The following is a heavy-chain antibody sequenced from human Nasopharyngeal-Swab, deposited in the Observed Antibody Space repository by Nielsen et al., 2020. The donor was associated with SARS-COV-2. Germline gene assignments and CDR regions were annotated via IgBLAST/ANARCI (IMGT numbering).Heavy chain of an antibody. V-gene: IGHV3-30*03. CDR2: VSSDGSNK. CDR3: AAGTWYRGGYDAFDV. J-gene: IGHJ3*01. Sequence: GESLKISCAASGFTFSDYGIQWVRQAPGKGLEWVGVVSSDGSNKYYSDSAKGRFPLSRANSKNTVDLQMNSLTAEDTAVYYCAAGTWYRGGYDAFDVWGQGTVVTVSS. D-gene: IGHD6-25*01. CDR1: GFTFSDYG.